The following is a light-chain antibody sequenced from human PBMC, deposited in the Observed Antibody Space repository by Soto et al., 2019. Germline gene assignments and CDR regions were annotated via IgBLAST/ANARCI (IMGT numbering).Light chain of an antibody. CDR3: QTWDTGIRV. CDR1: SGHSSYA. J-gene: IGLJ2*01. V-gene: IGLV4-69*01. CDR2: LNSDGSH. Sequence: QLVLTQSPSASASLGASVKLTCTLSSGHSSYAIAWHQQQPEKGPRYLLNLNSDGSHNKGDGSPDRFSGSSSGAERYLTISSIQSEEEADYYCQTWDTGIRVFGGGTKLTVL.